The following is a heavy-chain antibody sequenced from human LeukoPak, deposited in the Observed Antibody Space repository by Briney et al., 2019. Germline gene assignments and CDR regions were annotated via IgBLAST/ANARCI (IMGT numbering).Heavy chain of an antibody. D-gene: IGHD4-23*01. J-gene: IGHJ6*02. CDR1: GFNFNNYV. CDR3: VRIAVSGNSLGYHYALDV. Sequence: GGSLRLTRTTCGFNFNNYVMNWLRQAPGKGLEWVASIGNDIFYGDSVRGRFTISRDNPRNTLSLQMNSLTDDDTALYYCVRIAVSGNSLGYHYALDVWGPGTTVTVSS. V-gene: IGHV3-23*01. CDR2: IGNDI.